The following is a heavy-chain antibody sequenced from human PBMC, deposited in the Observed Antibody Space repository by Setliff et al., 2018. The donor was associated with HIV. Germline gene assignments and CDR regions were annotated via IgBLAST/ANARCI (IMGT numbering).Heavy chain of an antibody. J-gene: IGHJ1*01. CDR3: AKGVVVATTYFQY. Sequence: GGSLRLSCAVSGFTFSDYYMNWIRQAPGKGLEWISYITKNSEIIFYADSVKGRFTISRDNAKKTLYLQMNSLRADDSAVYFCAKGVVVATTYFQYWGQGTLVTVSS. CDR1: GFTFSDYY. D-gene: IGHD1-26*01. CDR2: ITKNSEII. V-gene: IGHV3-11*01.